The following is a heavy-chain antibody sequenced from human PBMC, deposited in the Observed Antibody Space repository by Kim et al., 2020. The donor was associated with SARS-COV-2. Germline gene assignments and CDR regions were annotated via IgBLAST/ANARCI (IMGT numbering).Heavy chain of an antibody. Sequence: GGSLRLSCTASGFTFGDYAMSWVRQAPGKGLEWVGFIRSKAYGGTTEYAASVKGRFTISRDDSKSIAYLQMNSLKTEDTAVYYCTRGQHYYDSSGYYYRLFDYFDYWGQGTLVNVAS. J-gene: IGHJ4*02. D-gene: IGHD3-22*01. CDR1: GFTFGDYA. V-gene: IGHV3-49*04. CDR3: TRGQHYYDSSGYYYRLFDYFDY. CDR2: IRSKAYGGTT.